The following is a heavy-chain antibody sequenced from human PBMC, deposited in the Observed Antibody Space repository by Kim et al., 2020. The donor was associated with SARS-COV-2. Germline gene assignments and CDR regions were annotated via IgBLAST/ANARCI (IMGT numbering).Heavy chain of an antibody. Sequence: KGRFTISRDDSKNTAYLQMNSLKTEDTAVYYCTRRVVAAAGYYYYYGMDVWGQGTTVTVSS. CDR3: TRRVVAAAGYYYYYGMDV. J-gene: IGHJ6*02. V-gene: IGHV3-73*01. D-gene: IGHD6-13*01.